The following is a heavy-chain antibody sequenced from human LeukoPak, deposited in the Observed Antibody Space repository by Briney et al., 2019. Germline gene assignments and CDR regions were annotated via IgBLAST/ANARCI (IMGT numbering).Heavy chain of an antibody. Sequence: TSETLSLTCTVSGGSISSYYWSWIRQPPGKGLEWIGYIYYSGSTNYNPSLKSRVTISVDTSKNQFSLKLSSVTAADTAVYYCASQFLSITGTPYYYGMDVWGQGTTVTVSS. CDR3: ASQFLSITGTPYYYGMDV. D-gene: IGHD1-20*01. V-gene: IGHV4-59*08. J-gene: IGHJ6*02. CDR2: IYYSGST. CDR1: GGSISSYY.